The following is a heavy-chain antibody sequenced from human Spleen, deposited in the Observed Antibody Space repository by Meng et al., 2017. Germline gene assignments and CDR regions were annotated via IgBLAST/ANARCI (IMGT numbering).Heavy chain of an antibody. Sequence: QVQLVQSGAEVKKPGASVKVSCKASGYTFTNYVMHWVRQAPGQRLEWMGWINADNGNTKDSQKFQGRVTITRDTSASTAYMELSSLRSEDTAVYYCARGGSYYSSSVSCWGQGTLVTVSS. CDR1: GYTFTNYV. CDR2: INADNGNT. V-gene: IGHV1-3*01. CDR3: ARGGSYYSSSVSC. D-gene: IGHD3-10*01. J-gene: IGHJ4*02.